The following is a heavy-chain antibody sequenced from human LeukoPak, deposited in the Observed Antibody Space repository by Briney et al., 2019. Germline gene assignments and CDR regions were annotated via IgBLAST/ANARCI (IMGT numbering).Heavy chain of an antibody. Sequence: VASVRVSCKASGGTFSSYAISWVRQAPGQGLEWMGGIIPIFGTANYAQKFQGRVTITADESTSTAYVELSSLRSEDTAVYYCARVQYQLLYSGWFDPWGQGTLVTVSS. D-gene: IGHD2-2*02. CDR3: ARVQYQLLYSGWFDP. V-gene: IGHV1-69*13. J-gene: IGHJ5*02. CDR1: GGTFSSYA. CDR2: IIPIFGTA.